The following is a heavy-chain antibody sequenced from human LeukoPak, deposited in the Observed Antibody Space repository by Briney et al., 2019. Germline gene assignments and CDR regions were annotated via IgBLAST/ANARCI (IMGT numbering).Heavy chain of an antibody. V-gene: IGHV3-53*01. D-gene: IGHD2-15*01. CDR1: GFTVXSXX. Sequence: RLSXAASGFTVXSXXMRWVRXXPGXGGEWXXVIFSGVNTYYADSLKGRFTISRYNSKNTLYLQKNSLTAEDTAVYYCASLPYSAXXSFDYWGQGTLVXXXS. J-gene: IGHJ4*02. CDR2: IFSGVNT. CDR3: ASLPYSAXXSFDY.